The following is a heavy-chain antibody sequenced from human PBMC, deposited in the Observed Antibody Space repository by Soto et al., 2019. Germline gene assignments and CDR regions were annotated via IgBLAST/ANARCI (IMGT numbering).Heavy chain of an antibody. CDR3: ARGQDDYGDSDVWFDP. CDR1: CFTFSSYG. V-gene: IGHV3-23*01. CDR2: ISGGGDST. D-gene: IGHD4-17*01. J-gene: IGHJ5*02. Sequence: GGSLRLSCASSCFTFSSYGMSWVRQAPGKGLEWVSGISGGGDSTYYADSVKGRFTISRDKSKNTLYLQMNSLRAEDTAVYYCARGQDDYGDSDVWFDPWGQGTLVTVSS.